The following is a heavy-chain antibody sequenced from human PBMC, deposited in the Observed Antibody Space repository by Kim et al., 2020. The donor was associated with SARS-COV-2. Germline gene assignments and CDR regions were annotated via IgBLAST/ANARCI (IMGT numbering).Heavy chain of an antibody. CDR1: GFTFSSYE. Sequence: GGSLRLSCAASGFTFSSYEMNWVRQAPGKGLEWVSYISSSGSTIYYADSVKGRFTISRDNAKNSLYLQMNSLRAEDTAVYYCARDRGTIFGVASDAFDIWGQGTMVTVSS. CDR3: ARDRGTIFGVASDAFDI. D-gene: IGHD3-3*01. CDR2: ISSSGSTI. J-gene: IGHJ3*02. V-gene: IGHV3-48*03.